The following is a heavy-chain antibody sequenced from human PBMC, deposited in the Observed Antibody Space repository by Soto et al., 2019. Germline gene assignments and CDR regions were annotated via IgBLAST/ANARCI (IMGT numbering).Heavy chain of an antibody. CDR3: ARHYGDSNYYYYYYYMDV. V-gene: IGHV3-7*01. J-gene: IGHJ6*03. CDR1: GFTFSSYW. CDR2: IKQDGSEK. Sequence: GGSLRLSCAASGFTFSSYWMSRVRQAPGKGLEWVANIKQDGSEKYYVDSVKGRFTVSRDNAKNSLYLQMNSLRAEDTAVYYCARHYGDSNYYYYYYYMDVWGKGTTVTVSS. D-gene: IGHD4-17*01.